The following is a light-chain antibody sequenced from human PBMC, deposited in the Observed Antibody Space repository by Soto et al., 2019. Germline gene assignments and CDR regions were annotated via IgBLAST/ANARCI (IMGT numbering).Light chain of an antibody. CDR1: SSDVGGYNY. CDR3: NSYTHSGAYV. Sequence: QSALTQPASVSGSPGQSITISCTGTSSDVGGYNYVSWYQQHPGKAPKLLIYEVSDRPSGVSTRFSGSESGNTASLTVSGLQADDEADYYCNSYTHSGAYVFGTGTKLTVL. J-gene: IGLJ1*01. V-gene: IGLV2-14*01. CDR2: EVS.